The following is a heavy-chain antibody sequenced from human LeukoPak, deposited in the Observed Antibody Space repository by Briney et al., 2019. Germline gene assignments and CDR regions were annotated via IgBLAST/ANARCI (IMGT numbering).Heavy chain of an antibody. CDR1: GFTFSSYW. J-gene: IGHJ4*02. V-gene: IGHV3-7*01. CDR2: IKQDGSEK. Sequence: GESLRLSCAASGFTFSSYWMSWVRQAPGKGLEWVANIKQDGSEKYYVDSVKGRFTISRDNAKNSLYLQMNSLRAEDTAVYYCARVEKYYYDSYYFDYWGQGTLVTVSS. CDR3: ARVEKYYYDSYYFDY. D-gene: IGHD3-22*01.